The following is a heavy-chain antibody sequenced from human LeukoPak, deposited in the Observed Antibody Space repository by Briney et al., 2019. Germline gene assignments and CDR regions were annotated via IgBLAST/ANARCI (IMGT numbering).Heavy chain of an antibody. Sequence: PSETLSLTCAVYGGSFSGYYWSWIRQPPGKGLEWIGEINHSGSTNYNPSLKSRVTISVDTSKNQFSLKLSSVTAADTAVYYCARGAPPGIAAAGTKFDPWGQRTLVTVSS. J-gene: IGHJ5*02. V-gene: IGHV4-34*01. CDR1: GGSFSGYY. CDR3: ARGAPPGIAAAGTKFDP. CDR2: INHSGST. D-gene: IGHD6-13*01.